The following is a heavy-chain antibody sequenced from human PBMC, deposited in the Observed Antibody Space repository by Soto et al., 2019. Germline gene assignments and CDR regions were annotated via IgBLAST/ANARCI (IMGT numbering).Heavy chain of an antibody. J-gene: IGHJ4*02. Sequence: SVKGSCKDSGFTFTISPVKSVRQARGRRLEWIGWIVVGSGNTNYAQKFQERVTITRDMSTSTAYMELSSLRSEDTAVYYCAAVRSSRDYWGQGTLVSVSS. CDR3: AAVRSSRDY. D-gene: IGHD6-19*01. CDR1: GFTFTISP. V-gene: IGHV1-58*01. CDR2: IVVGSGNT.